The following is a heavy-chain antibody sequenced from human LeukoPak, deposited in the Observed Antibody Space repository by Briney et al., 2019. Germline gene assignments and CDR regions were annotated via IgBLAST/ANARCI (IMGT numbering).Heavy chain of an antibody. CDR2: ISGSGGST. CDR3: AKGGSITMIVVVPINDY. Sequence: GGSLRLSCAASGFTFSSYAMSWVRQAPGKGLEWVSAISGSGGSTYYADSVKGRFTISRDNSKNTLYLQMNSLRAEDTAEYYCAKGGSITMIVVVPINDYWGQGTLVTVSS. D-gene: IGHD3-22*01. CDR1: GFTFSSYA. V-gene: IGHV3-23*01. J-gene: IGHJ4*02.